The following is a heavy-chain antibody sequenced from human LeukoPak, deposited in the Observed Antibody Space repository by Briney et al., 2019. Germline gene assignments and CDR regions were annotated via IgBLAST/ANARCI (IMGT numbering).Heavy chain of an antibody. D-gene: IGHD2-2*01. V-gene: IGHV3-23*01. Sequence: GGSLRLSCAASGFRFSIYAMNWVRQAPGKGLEWVSGIVGSADESFYADSVKGRFTISRDNSKSTLYLQMNSLTPEDTALYYCAKGFCTFAACYGVDYWGLGALVTVSS. J-gene: IGHJ4*02. CDR3: AKGFCTFAACYGVDY. CDR1: GFRFSIYA. CDR2: IVGSADES.